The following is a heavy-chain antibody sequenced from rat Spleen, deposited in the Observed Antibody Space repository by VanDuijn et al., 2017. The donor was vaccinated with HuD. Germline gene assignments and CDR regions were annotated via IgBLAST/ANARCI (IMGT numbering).Heavy chain of an antibody. CDR1: GFSLTTYN. J-gene: IGHJ2*01. CDR3: ARGNYYSVYLDY. Sequence: QVQLMESGPGLVQPSETLSLTCTVSGFSLTTYNVHWVRQPPGKGLEGMGVMWTSGSTDYNSALKSRLTIGRDTTKNQVFLKMNSLQSEDTTTYYCARGNYYSVYLDYWGQGVMVTVSS. CDR2: MWTSGST. V-gene: IGHV2-45*01. D-gene: IGHD1-1*01.